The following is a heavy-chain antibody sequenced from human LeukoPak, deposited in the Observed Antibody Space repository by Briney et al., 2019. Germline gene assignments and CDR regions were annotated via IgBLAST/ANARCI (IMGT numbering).Heavy chain of an antibody. CDR1: GGSISSYY. CDR2: IYTSGST. CDR3: ARETYYYGSGSYYTDY. D-gene: IGHD3-10*01. J-gene: IGHJ4*02. Sequence: PSETLSLTCTVPGGSISSYYWSWIRQPAGKGLEWIGRIYTSGSTNYNPSLKSRVTMSVDTSKNQFSLKLSSVTAADTAVYYCARETYYYGSGSYYTDYWGQGTLVTVSS. V-gene: IGHV4-4*07.